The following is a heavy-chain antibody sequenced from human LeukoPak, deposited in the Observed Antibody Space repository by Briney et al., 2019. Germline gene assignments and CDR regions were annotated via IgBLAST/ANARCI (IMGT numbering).Heavy chain of an antibody. J-gene: IGHJ4*02. Sequence: ASVKVSCKASGYTFTSYYMHWVRQAPGRGLEWMGIINPSGGSTSYAQKFQGRVTMTRDTSTSTVYMELSSLRSEDTAVYYCARDGNPGVLRYFDWLLSAIDYWGQGTLVTVSS. CDR2: INPSGGST. D-gene: IGHD3-9*01. CDR1: GYTFTSYY. CDR3: ARDGNPGVLRYFDWLLSAIDY. V-gene: IGHV1-46*01.